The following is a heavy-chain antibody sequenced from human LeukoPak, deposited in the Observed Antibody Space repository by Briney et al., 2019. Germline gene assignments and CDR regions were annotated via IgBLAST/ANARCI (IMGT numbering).Heavy chain of an antibody. CDR1: GGSFSGYY. CDR3: AREKYYDFWSGRPYCYYGMDV. CDR2: INHSGST. Sequence: SETLSLTCAVYGGSFSGYYWSWIRQPPGKGLEWIGEINHSGSTNYNPSLKSRVTISVDTSKNQFSLKLSSVTAADTAVYYCAREKYYDFWSGRPYCYYGMDVWGQGTTVTVSS. D-gene: IGHD3-3*01. V-gene: IGHV4-34*01. J-gene: IGHJ6*02.